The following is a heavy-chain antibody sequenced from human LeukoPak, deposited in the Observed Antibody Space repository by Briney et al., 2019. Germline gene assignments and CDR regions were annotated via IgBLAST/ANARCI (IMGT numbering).Heavy chain of an antibody. J-gene: IGHJ4*02. V-gene: IGHV4-34*01. CDR3: ARGRPTYDFWSGYYADF. Sequence: SQTLSLTGAVYGGRFSGWYWSWIRQPPGKGRESGGEINHSGSTNNNPSLKSRVTISVDTSKTQFSLRLNSVTAADTAVYYCARGRPTYDFWSGYYADFWGQGTLVTVSS. CDR2: INHSGST. CDR1: GGRFSGWY. D-gene: IGHD3-3*01.